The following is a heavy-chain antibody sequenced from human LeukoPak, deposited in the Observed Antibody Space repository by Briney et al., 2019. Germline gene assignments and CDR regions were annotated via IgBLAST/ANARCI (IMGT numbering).Heavy chain of an antibody. CDR2: ISSSGSTI. CDR3: ARAYSSGWYLQQSLDY. D-gene: IGHD6-19*01. Sequence: GGSLRLSCAASGFTLSSYEMNWVRQAPGKGLEWVSYISSSGSTIYYADSVKGRFTISRDNAKNSLYLQMNSLRAEDTAVYYCARAYSSGWYLQQSLDYWGQGTLVTVSS. J-gene: IGHJ4*02. CDR1: GFTLSSYE. V-gene: IGHV3-48*03.